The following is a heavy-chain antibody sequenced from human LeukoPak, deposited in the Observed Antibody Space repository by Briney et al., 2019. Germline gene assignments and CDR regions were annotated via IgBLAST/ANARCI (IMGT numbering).Heavy chain of an antibody. CDR1: GGSISSGDYY. J-gene: IGHJ3*02. CDR3: ARDRLSLGAFDI. CDR2: IYHSEST. V-gene: IGHV4-39*07. Sequence: SQTLSLTYTVSGGSISSGDYYWSWIRQPPGKGLEWIGSIYHSESTYDDPSLKSRLTISLDTSKNQFSLRLSSLTAADTAVYYCARDRLSLGAFDIWGQGTMVTVSS. D-gene: IGHD7-27*01.